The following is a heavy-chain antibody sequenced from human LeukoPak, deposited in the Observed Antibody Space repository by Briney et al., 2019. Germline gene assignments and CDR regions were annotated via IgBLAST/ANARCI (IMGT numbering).Heavy chain of an antibody. CDR3: ARDRSYFDY. V-gene: IGHV3-53*01. Sequence: ETLSLTCTVSGGSISSSSYYWGWIRQPPGKGLEWVSVIYSGGSTYYADSVKGRFTISRDNSKNTLYLQMNSLRAEDTAVYYCARDRSYFDYWGQGTLVTVSS. CDR1: GGSISSSSYY. CDR2: IYSGGST. J-gene: IGHJ4*02.